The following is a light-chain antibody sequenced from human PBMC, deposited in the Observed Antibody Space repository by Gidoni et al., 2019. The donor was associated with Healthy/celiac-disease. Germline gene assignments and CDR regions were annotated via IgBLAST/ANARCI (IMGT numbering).Light chain of an antibody. CDR3: CSYAGSSTPRV. J-gene: IGLJ3*02. CDR1: SSDVGSYNL. V-gene: IGLV2-23*01. Sequence: QPALTQPASVSGSPGQSITISCTGTSSDVGSYNLVSWYQQHPGKAPKLMIYEGSKRPSGVSNRFSGSKSGNTASLTISGLQAEDEADYYCCSYAGSSTPRVFGGGTKLTVL. CDR2: EGS.